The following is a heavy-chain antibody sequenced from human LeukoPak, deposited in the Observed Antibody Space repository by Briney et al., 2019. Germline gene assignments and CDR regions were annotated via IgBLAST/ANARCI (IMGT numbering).Heavy chain of an antibody. V-gene: IGHV4-38-2*02. D-gene: IGHD3-3*01. CDR3: ARELRYYDFWSGYPYYYYYYMDV. CDR2: IYHSGST. Sequence: PSETLSLTCAVSGGSISSYYWSWIRQPPGKGLEWIGSIYHSGSTYYNPSLKSRVTISVDTSKNQFSLKLSSVTAADTAVYYCARELRYYDFWSGYPYYYYYYMDVWGKGTTVTVSS. J-gene: IGHJ6*03. CDR1: GGSISSYY.